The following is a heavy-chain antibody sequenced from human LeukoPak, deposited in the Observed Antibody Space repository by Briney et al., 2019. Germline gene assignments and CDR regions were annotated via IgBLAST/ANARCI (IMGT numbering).Heavy chain of an antibody. V-gene: IGHV5-51*01. CDR3: ARRNVDTVDY. CDR1: GYSFTDYW. CDR2: IYPRDSDT. J-gene: IGHJ4*02. Sequence: GASLKISCKGSGYSFTDYWIGWVRQMPGKGLEWMGIIYPRDSDTTYSPSLQGQVTISADKSISTAYLQWSSLKASDTAIYYCARRNVDTVDYWGQGTLVTVSS. D-gene: IGHD5-18*01.